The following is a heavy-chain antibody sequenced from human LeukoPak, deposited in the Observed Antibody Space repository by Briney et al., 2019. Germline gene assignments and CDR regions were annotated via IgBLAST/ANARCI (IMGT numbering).Heavy chain of an antibody. J-gene: IGHJ5*01. CDR3: AKDPILTVVNWFDS. V-gene: IGHV3-23*01. CDR2: INGGPTYT. D-gene: IGHD2-21*02. CDR1: GFTFSSYG. Sequence: GGSLRLSCAASGFTFSSYGMSRVRQAPGKGLEFVAAINGGPTYTYYADSVKGRFTISRDNSKNTLYLQMNSLRAEDTAVYYCAKDPILTVVNWFDSWGLGTLVSVSS.